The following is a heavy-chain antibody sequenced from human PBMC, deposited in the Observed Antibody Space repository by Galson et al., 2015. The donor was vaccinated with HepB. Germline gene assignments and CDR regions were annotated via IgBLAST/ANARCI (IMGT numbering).Heavy chain of an antibody. Sequence: LSLTCAVYGGSFSGYYWSWIRQPPGKGLEWIGEINHSGSTNYNPSLKSRVTISVDTSKNQFSLKLSSVTAADTAVYYCARGRRHCSSTSCSKGTRGRSLLNWFDPWGQGTLVTVSS. CDR3: ARGRRHCSSTSCSKGTRGRSLLNWFDP. D-gene: IGHD2-2*01. CDR2: INHSGST. J-gene: IGHJ5*02. CDR1: GGSFSGYY. V-gene: IGHV4-34*01.